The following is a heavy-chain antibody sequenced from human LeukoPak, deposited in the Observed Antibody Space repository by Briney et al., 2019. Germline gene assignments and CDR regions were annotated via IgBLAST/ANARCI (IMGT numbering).Heavy chain of an antibody. V-gene: IGHV3-30-3*01. D-gene: IGHD1-1*01. CDR1: GFTFSIYA. CDR2: ISYDGTNK. CDR3: ARVLGTGTTWADYYYYGMDV. Sequence: PGGSLRLSCAASGFTFSIYAMNWVRQTPGKGLEWLAVISYDGTNKYYADSVKGRFTISRDNSKNTLYLQMNSLRAEDTAVYYCARVLGTGTTWADYYYYGMDVWGQGTTVTVSS. J-gene: IGHJ6*02.